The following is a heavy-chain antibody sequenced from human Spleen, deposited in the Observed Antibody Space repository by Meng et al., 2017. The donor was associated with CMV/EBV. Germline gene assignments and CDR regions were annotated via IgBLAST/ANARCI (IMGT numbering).Heavy chain of an antibody. D-gene: IGHD2/OR15-2a*01. CDR3: ARGISYYFDY. CDR2: ISTSPTTT. V-gene: IGHV3-48*04. CDR1: GFTFSRFV. J-gene: IGHJ4*02. Sequence: GGSLRLSCAASGFTFSRFVMNWVRQAPGKGLEWVSYISTSPTTTYYADSVRGRFTISRDNAKNSLYLQMNSLSAEDTAVYYCARGISYYFDYWGQGTLVTVSS.